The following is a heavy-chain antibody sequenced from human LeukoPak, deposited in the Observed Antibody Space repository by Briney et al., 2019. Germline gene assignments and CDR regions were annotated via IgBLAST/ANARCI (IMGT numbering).Heavy chain of an antibody. Sequence: ASVKVSCKASGYTFTGYYMHWVRQAPGQGLEWMGWINPNSGGTNYAQKFQGRVTMTRDASISTAYMELSRLRSDDTAVYYCARVREGYGDYRYWGQGTLVTVSS. CDR1: GYTFTGYY. J-gene: IGHJ4*02. CDR3: ARVREGYGDYRY. CDR2: INPNSGGT. V-gene: IGHV1-2*02. D-gene: IGHD4-17*01.